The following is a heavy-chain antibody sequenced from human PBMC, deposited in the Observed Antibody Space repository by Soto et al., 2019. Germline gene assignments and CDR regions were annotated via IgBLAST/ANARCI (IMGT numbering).Heavy chain of an antibody. CDR3: ARGGIVVVVAATQFWFDP. CDR1: GYTVTSYA. Sequence: ASVKVSCKASGYTVTSYAMHWVRQAPGQRLEWMGWINAGNGNTKYSQKFQGRVTITRDTSASTAYMELSSLRSEDTAVYYCARGGIVVVVAATQFWFDPWGRGTLVTVSS. D-gene: IGHD2-15*01. V-gene: IGHV1-3*01. CDR2: INAGNGNT. J-gene: IGHJ5*02.